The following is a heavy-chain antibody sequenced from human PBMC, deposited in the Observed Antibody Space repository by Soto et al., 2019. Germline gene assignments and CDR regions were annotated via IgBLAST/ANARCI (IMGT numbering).Heavy chain of an antibody. D-gene: IGHD2-2*02. CDR1: GGTLSSYA. CDR2: IIPIFGSA. CDR3: AGTREIPYYHGMDV. J-gene: IGHJ6*02. Sequence: SVKVSCKAPGGTLSSYAINWVRQAPGQGLEWMGGIIPIFGSANYAPKFQGRVTISADESTSTAYMEVSSLRSEDTAVYYCAGTREIPYYHGMDVWGQGTTGTVSS. V-gene: IGHV1-69*13.